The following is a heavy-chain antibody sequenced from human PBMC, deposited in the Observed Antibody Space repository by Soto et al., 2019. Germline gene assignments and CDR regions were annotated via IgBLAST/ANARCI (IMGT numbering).Heavy chain of an antibody. CDR3: ARHPDYGGNYYYYGMDV. J-gene: IGHJ6*02. CDR1: GDSISDSSFY. V-gene: IGHV4-39*01. Sequence: QLQLQESGPGLVKPSETLSLTCTSSGDSISDSSFYWAWIRQPPGKGLEWIGSIYYKGYTKYNPSLDRRVAITVDTSRNQFSLRLRFVTAAHTAVYFCARHPDYGGNYYYYGMDVWGPGTTVIVSS. D-gene: IGHD4-17*01. CDR2: IYYKGYT.